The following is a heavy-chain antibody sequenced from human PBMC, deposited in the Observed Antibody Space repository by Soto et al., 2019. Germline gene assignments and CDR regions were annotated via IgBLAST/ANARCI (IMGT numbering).Heavy chain of an antibody. CDR3: AKGITMVRGVINTLYDAFDI. CDR1: GFTFSSYA. D-gene: IGHD3-10*01. Sequence: GGSLRLSCAASGFTFSSYAMSWVRQAPGKGLEWVSAISGSGGSTYYADSVKGRFTISRDNSKNTLYLQMNSLRAEDTAVYYCAKGITMVRGVINTLYDAFDIWGQGTMVTVSS. CDR2: ISGSGGST. J-gene: IGHJ3*02. V-gene: IGHV3-23*01.